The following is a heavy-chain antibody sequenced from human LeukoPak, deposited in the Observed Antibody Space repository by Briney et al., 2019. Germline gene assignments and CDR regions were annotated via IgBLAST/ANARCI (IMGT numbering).Heavy chain of an antibody. CDR2: ISYDGSDK. D-gene: IGHD3-10*01. CDR3: AKDLNYGTGSYYYFYGMDV. CDR1: GFTFSRYA. J-gene: IGHJ6*02. V-gene: IGHV3-30*18. Sequence: GGSLRLSCAASGFTFSRYAMHWVRQAPGKGLEWLAVISYDGSDKYYGDSVKGRVTISRDNSEDTLYLEMGSLRPEDTAVYYCAKDLNYGTGSYYYFYGMDVWGQGTTVTVSS.